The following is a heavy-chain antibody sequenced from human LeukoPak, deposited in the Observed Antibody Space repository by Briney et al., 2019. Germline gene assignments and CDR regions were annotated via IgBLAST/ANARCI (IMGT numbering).Heavy chain of an antibody. J-gene: IGHJ3*02. V-gene: IGHV3-23*01. CDR3: AKDLQIRGDYANAFDI. D-gene: IGHD4-17*01. CDR1: GFTFSSYA. CDR2: ISGSGGST. Sequence: GGSLRLSCAASGFTFSSYAMSWVRQAPGKGLEWVSAISGSGGSTYYADSVKGRFTISRDNSKNTLYLQMNSLRAEDTAVYYCAKDLQIRGDYANAFDIWGQGTMVTVSS.